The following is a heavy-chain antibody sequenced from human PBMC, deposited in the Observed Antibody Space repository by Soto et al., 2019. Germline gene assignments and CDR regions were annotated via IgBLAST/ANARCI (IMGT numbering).Heavy chain of an antibody. Sequence: GGSLRLSCAASGFICSSYDMSWVRQAPGKGLEWVSTILVDGRTFYVDSVEGRFTISRDSSQNTVYLQMNSLTAGDTALYYCAKATATGGGAFDICGQGTMVTV. J-gene: IGHJ3*02. CDR2: ILVDGRT. V-gene: IGHV3-23*01. CDR3: AKATATGGGAFDI. CDR1: GFICSSYD. D-gene: IGHD2-8*02.